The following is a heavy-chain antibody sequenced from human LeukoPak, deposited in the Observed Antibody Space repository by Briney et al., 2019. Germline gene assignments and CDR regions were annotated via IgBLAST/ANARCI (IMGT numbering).Heavy chain of an antibody. CDR1: GGTLSSYA. D-gene: IGHD5-18*01. CDR2: IIPILGIA. V-gene: IGHV1-69*04. CDR3: AGGRGIQLWLTVDY. Sequence: GASVKISCKASGGTLSSYAIHRVRQAPGQGLESMESIIPILGIANYAQKFQGRVTITADNSTSTAYMELSSLRSEDTAVYYCAGGRGIQLWLTVDYWGQGTLVTVSS. J-gene: IGHJ4*02.